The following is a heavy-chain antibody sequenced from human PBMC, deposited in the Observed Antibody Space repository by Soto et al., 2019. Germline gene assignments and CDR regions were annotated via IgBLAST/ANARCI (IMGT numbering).Heavy chain of an antibody. CDR2: INAGNGNT. D-gene: IGHD6-19*01. CDR1: GYTFTSYA. V-gene: IGHV1-3*01. Sequence: ASVKVSCKASGYTFTSYAMHWVRQAPGQRLEWMGWINAGNGNTKYSQKFQGRVTITRDTSASTACMELSSLRSEDTAVYYCARDLGYSSGYNWFDPWGQGTLGTVSS. CDR3: ARDLGYSSGYNWFDP. J-gene: IGHJ5*02.